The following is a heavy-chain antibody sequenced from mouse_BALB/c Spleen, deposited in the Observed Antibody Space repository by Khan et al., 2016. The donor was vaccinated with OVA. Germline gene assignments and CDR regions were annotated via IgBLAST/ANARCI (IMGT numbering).Heavy chain of an antibody. CDR3: ARTARIKY. Sequence: VQLVESGPGLVKPSQSLSLTCTVTGYSITSGYGWNWIRQFPGNKLEWMSYISYSGSTNYNPSLKSRISITRDTSKNQFFLQLNSVTTEDTATYYCARTARIKYWGQGTTLTVSS. CDR2: ISYSGST. D-gene: IGHD1-2*01. J-gene: IGHJ2*01. CDR1: GYSITSGYG. V-gene: IGHV3-2*02.